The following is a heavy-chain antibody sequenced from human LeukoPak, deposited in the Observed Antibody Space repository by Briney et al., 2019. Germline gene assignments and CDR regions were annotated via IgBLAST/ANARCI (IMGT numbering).Heavy chain of an antibody. J-gene: IGHJ5*02. CDR2: IYYSGST. D-gene: IGHD3-10*01. CDR3: ARSVEVRGPHPLDP. V-gene: IGHV4-31*03. Sequence: QPSETLSLTCTVSGGSISSGGYYWSWIRQHPGKGLEWIGYIYYSGSTYYNPSLKSRVTISVDTSKSQFSLNLSSVTAADTAVYYCARSVEVRGPHPLDPWGQGTLVTVSS. CDR1: GGSISSGGYY.